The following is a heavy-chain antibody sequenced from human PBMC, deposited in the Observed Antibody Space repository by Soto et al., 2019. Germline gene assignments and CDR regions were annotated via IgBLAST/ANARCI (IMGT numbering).Heavy chain of an antibody. Sequence: SETLSLTCTVSGGSISSYYWSWIRQPPGKGLEWIGYIYYSESTNYNPSLKSRVTISVDTSKNQFSLKLSSVTAADTAVYYCARAGPFYDSSGFYYYYGMDVWGQGTTVTVSS. CDR3: ARAGPFYDSSGFYYYYGMDV. CDR1: GGSISSYY. V-gene: IGHV4-59*01. J-gene: IGHJ6*02. CDR2: IYYSEST. D-gene: IGHD3-22*01.